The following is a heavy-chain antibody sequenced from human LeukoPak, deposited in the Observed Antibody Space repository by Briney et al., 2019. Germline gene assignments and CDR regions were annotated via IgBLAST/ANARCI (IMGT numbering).Heavy chain of an antibody. Sequence: NASETLSLTCAVYGGSFSGYYWSWIRQPPGKGLEWIGEINHSGSTNYNPSLKSRVTISVDTSKKQFSLKLSSVTAADTAVYYCARRRDGYNAYWGQGTLVTVSS. V-gene: IGHV4-34*01. CDR2: INHSGST. CDR3: ARRRDGYNAY. D-gene: IGHD5-24*01. CDR1: GGSFSGYY. J-gene: IGHJ4*02.